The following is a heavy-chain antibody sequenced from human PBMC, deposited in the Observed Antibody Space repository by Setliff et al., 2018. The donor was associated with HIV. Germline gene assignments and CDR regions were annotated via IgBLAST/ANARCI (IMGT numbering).Heavy chain of an antibody. D-gene: IGHD2-15*01. CDR2: ISYSGNT. V-gene: IGHV4-59*01. J-gene: IGHJ6*03. CDR3: ARDGWGCSGGSCYSQGNYYYMDV. Sequence: SETLSLTCTVSGAFSSISSYHWGWIRQSPGKGLAWIGQISYSGNTHYNPSLRSRGTISVDASKGQLTLNLNSVTAADTAVYYCARDGWGCSGGSCYSQGNYYYMDVWGKGTTVTV. CDR1: GAFSSISSYH.